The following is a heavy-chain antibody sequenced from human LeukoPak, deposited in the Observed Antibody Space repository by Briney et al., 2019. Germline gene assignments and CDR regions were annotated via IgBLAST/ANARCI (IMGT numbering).Heavy chain of an antibody. V-gene: IGHV3-21*01. J-gene: IGHJ4*02. CDR2: ISSSSSYI. CDR1: GFTFSSYS. CDR3: ARVKGDSSGRNDY. Sequence: PGGSLRLSCAASGFTFSSYSMNWVRQAPGKGLEWVSSISSSSSYIYYADSVKGRFTISRDNAKNSLYLQMNSLRAEDTAVYYCARVKGDSSGRNDYWGQGTLVTVSS. D-gene: IGHD3-22*01.